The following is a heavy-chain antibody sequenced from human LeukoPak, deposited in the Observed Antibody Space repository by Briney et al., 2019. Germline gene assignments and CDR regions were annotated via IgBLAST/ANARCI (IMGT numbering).Heavy chain of an antibody. CDR2: ISSNGGST. J-gene: IGHJ6*02. CDR3: AKVRSSSWYGNGMDV. V-gene: IGHV3-64*04. CDR1: GFTFSSYS. D-gene: IGHD6-13*01. Sequence: GGSLRLSCAASGFTFSSYSMNWVRQAPGKGLEYVSAISSNGGSTYYADSVKGRFTISRDNSKNTLYLQMNSLRAEDTAVYYCAKVRSSSWYGNGMDVWGQGTTVTVSS.